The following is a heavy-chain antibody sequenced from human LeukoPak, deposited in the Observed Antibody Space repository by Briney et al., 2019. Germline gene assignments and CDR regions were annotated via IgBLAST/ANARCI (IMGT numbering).Heavy chain of an antibody. CDR1: GFTFSIYW. Sequence: PGGSLRLSCAASGFTFSIYWMHWVRHAPGKGLVWVSRIKTDGSSTSYADSVKGRFTISRDNAKNTLYLQMNSLRAEDTAVYYCARVPYGGNSNFDYWGQGTLVTIS. J-gene: IGHJ4*02. V-gene: IGHV3-74*01. CDR2: IKTDGSST. D-gene: IGHD4-23*01. CDR3: ARVPYGGNSNFDY.